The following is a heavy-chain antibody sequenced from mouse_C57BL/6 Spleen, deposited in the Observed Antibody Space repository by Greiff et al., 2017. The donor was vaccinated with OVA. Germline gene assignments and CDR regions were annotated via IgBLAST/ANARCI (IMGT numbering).Heavy chain of an antibody. J-gene: IGHJ1*03. Sequence: EVKLEESEGGLVQPGSSMKLSCTASGFTFSDYYMAWVRQVPEKGLEWVANINYDGSSTYYLDSLKSRFIISRDNAKNILYLQMSSLKSEDTATYYCARDPYGSSDWYFDVWGTGTTVTVSS. V-gene: IGHV5-16*01. CDR2: INYDGSST. CDR1: GFTFSDYY. D-gene: IGHD1-1*01. CDR3: ARDPYGSSDWYFDV.